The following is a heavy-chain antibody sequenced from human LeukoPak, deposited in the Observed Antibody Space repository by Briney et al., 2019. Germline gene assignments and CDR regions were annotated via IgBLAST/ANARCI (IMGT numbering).Heavy chain of an antibody. J-gene: IGHJ4*02. CDR3: ARARGMVRGVIIPYYFDY. CDR2: INHSGST. V-gene: IGHV4-34*01. Sequence: SETLSLPCAVYGGPLSGYYWIWIRQPPGKGLEWIGEINHSGSTNYNPPLKSRVTISVDTSMNQFSLKLSSVTAADTAVYYCARARGMVRGVIIPYYFDYWGQGTLVTVSS. D-gene: IGHD3-10*01. CDR1: GGPLSGYY.